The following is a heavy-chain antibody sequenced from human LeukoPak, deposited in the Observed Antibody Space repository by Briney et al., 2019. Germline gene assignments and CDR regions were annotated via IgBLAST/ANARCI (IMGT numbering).Heavy chain of an antibody. CDR3: AKDDGDSKGSIDY. CDR1: GFTFSTYA. V-gene: IGHV3-23*01. CDR2: ISGRDGRT. D-gene: IGHD5-12*01. Sequence: GGSLRLSCAASGFTFSTYAMSWVRQAPGKGLEWVSGISGRDGRTYYAESVKGRVTISRDNSKNTVYLQINSLRVEDTAVYFCAKDDGDSKGSIDYWGQGTLVTVSS. J-gene: IGHJ4*02.